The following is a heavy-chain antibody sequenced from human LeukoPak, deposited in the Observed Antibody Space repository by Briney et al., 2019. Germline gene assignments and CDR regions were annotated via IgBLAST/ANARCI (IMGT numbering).Heavy chain of an antibody. Sequence: GASVKVSCKASGYTFTSYGISWVRQAPGQGLEWMGWISAYNGNTNYAQKLQGRVTMTTDTSTSTAYMELRSLRSDDTAVYYCARVLGYCRSTSCYEAHHADAFDIWGQGTMVTVSS. CDR3: ARVLGYCRSTSCYEAHHADAFDI. CDR1: GYTFTSYG. V-gene: IGHV1-18*01. CDR2: ISAYNGNT. D-gene: IGHD2-2*01. J-gene: IGHJ3*02.